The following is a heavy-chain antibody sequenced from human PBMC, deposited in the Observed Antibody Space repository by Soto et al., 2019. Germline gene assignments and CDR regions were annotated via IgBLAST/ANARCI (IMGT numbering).Heavy chain of an antibody. CDR3: ASQTIGYCSGGSCYSKYYYYMDV. J-gene: IGHJ6*03. V-gene: IGHV4-34*01. CDR1: GGSFSGYY. CDR2: INHSGST. D-gene: IGHD2-15*01. Sequence: SETLSLTCAVYGGSFSGYYWSWIRQPPGKGLEWIGEINHSGSTNYNPSLKSRVTISVDTSKNQFSLKLSSVTAADTAVYYCASQTIGYCSGGSCYSKYYYYMDVWGKGTTVTVSS.